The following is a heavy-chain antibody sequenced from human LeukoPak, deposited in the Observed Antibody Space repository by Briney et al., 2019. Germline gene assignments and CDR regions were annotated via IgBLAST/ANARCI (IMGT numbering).Heavy chain of an antibody. CDR1: TFTFSNFG. Sequence: GGSLRLSCAASTFTFSNFGMHWVRQAPGKGLEWVAVIWYDGSNIYYADSVKGRFTVSRDNSKNTLYLQMNSLRAEDTAVYYCARDLKSGYSFGFDLRGQGTLVTVSP. D-gene: IGHD5-18*01. J-gene: IGHJ4*02. V-gene: IGHV3-33*01. CDR3: ARDLKSGYSFGFDL. CDR2: IWYDGSNI.